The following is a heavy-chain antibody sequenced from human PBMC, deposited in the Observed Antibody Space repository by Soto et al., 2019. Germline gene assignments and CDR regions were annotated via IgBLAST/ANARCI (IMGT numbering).Heavy chain of an antibody. D-gene: IGHD6-19*01. CDR1: GGSFTSTNYF. CDR2: MYYNGNT. V-gene: IGHV4-39*02. J-gene: IGHJ4*02. Sequence: SETLSLTCTVSGGSFTSTNYFWGWIRQPPGKGLEWIGYMYYNGNTFYSPSLKSRVTMSVDTSKRQFSLDLSSVTAADTAMYYCAREASSGWYSSPEYYFDYWGQGTLVT. CDR3: AREASSGWYSSPEYYFDY.